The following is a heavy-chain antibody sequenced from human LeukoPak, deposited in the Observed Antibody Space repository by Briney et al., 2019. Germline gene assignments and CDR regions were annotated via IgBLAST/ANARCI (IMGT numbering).Heavy chain of an antibody. V-gene: IGHV1-2*02. D-gene: IGHD5-18*01. CDR1: GYTFTSYD. CDR3: AREDSYGFPYYYYMDV. Sequence: RASVKVSCKASGYTFTSYDINWVRQATGQGLEWMGWITPNNVDTNYAQKFQGRVTMNRDTSISTAYMELSRLRSDDTAVYYCAREDSYGFPYYYYMDVWGKGTTVTVSS. J-gene: IGHJ6*03. CDR2: ITPNNVDT.